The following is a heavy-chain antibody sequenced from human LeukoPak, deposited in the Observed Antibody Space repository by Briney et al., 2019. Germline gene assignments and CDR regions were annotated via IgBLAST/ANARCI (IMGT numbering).Heavy chain of an antibody. D-gene: IGHD5-24*01. V-gene: IGHV4-59*08. CDR2: IYYSGST. CDR1: GGSISSFY. Sequence: SETLSLTCTVSGGSISSFYWSWIRQPPGKGLEWIGYIYYSGSTNYNPSLKSRVTISVDTSKNQFSLRLNSVTAADTAVYYCARWDGYNYPFDYWGQGTLVTVSS. CDR3: ARWDGYNYPFDY. J-gene: IGHJ4*02.